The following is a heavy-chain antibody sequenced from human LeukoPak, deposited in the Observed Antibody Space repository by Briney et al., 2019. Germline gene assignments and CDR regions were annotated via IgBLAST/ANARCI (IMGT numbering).Heavy chain of an antibody. Sequence: ASVKVSCKASGGTFSSYAISWVRQAPGQGLEWMGSINPNSGDTNYAQNFQGRVTMTRDTSISTAYMELNRLRSDDTAVYYCAREPLYGSGSYYNEFDYWGQGTLVTVSS. V-gene: IGHV1-2*02. CDR1: GGTFSSYA. J-gene: IGHJ4*02. CDR2: INPNSGDT. CDR3: AREPLYGSGSYYNEFDY. D-gene: IGHD3-10*01.